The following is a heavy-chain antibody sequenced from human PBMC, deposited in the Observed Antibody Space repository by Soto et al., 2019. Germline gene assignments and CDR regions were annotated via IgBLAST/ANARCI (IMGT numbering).Heavy chain of an antibody. J-gene: IGHJ6*02. Sequence: QVQLVQSGAEVKKSGSSVKVSCKASGGTFSSYAISWVRQAPGQGLEWMGGIIPIFGTANYAQKFQGRVTITADESTSTAYMELSSLRSEDTAVYYCARDTYDFRQSYHYYYGMDVWGRGATVTVSS. V-gene: IGHV1-69*12. CDR1: GGTFSSYA. CDR2: IIPIFGTA. D-gene: IGHD3-3*01. CDR3: ARDTYDFRQSYHYYYGMDV.